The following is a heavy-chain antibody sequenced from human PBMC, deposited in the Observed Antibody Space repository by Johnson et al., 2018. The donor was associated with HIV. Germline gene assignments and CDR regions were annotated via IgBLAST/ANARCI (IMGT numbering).Heavy chain of an antibody. CDR1: GFSVSASY. V-gene: IGHV3-66*01. CDR3: ARASGFDM. J-gene: IGHJ3*02. Sequence: VQLVESGGGVVQPGGSLRLSCAASGFSVSASYMSWLRQAPGKALEWVSVIYRGGATYYAASVQGRFTISRDNAKNSLYLQMNSLRVDDTAVYYCARASGFDMWGQGTMVTVSS. D-gene: IGHD1-26*01. CDR2: IYRGGAT.